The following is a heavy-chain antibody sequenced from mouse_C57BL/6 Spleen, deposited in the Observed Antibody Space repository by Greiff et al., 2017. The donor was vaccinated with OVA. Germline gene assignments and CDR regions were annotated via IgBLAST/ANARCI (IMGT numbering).Heavy chain of an antibody. CDR1: GYSITSGYY. CDR2: ISYDGSN. D-gene: IGHD1-1*01. Sequence: EVKLMESGPGLVKPSQSLSLTCSVTGYSITSGYYWNWIRQFPGNKLEWMGYISYDGSNNYNPSLKNRISITRDTSKNQFFLKLNSVTTEDTATYYCAREEITTVVADWYFDVWGTGTTVTVSS. V-gene: IGHV3-6*01. CDR3: AREEITTVVADWYFDV. J-gene: IGHJ1*03.